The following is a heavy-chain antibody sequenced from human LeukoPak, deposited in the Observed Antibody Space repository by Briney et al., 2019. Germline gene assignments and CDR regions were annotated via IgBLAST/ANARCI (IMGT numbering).Heavy chain of an antibody. D-gene: IGHD3-10*01. J-gene: IGHJ4*02. CDR3: ARHGDSRGTVDY. Sequence: SETLSLICTVSGGSISGYYWSWIRQPPGKGLEWIGYIYYTGSTNYNPSLKSRVTISVDTSKNQFSLKLSSVTAADTAVYYCARHGDSRGTVDYWGQGTLVTVSS. CDR1: GGSISGYY. CDR2: IYYTGST. V-gene: IGHV4-59*08.